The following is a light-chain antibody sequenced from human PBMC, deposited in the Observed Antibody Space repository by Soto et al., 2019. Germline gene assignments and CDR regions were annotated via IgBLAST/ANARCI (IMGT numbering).Light chain of an antibody. V-gene: IGKV3-11*01. CDR2: DAS. J-gene: IGKJ5*01. CDR3: QQRYNWPIT. Sequence: EIVLRQSPATLSMSPGERATLSCRASQNIDNFVVWYQRKPGQAPRLLIYDASKRATGIPARFSGSGSGTDFTLTISSLEPEDFAVYYCQQRYNWPITFGQGTRLEI. CDR1: QNIDNF.